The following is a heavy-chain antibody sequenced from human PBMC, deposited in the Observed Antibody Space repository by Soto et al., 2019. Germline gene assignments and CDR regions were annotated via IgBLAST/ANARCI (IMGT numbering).Heavy chain of an antibody. V-gene: IGHV3-23*01. Sequence: GGSLRLSCAASGFTFSNYAMSWVRQAPGKGLEWVSTISGSGGSTYFADSVKGRVTVSRDTSKNTLYLQMNSLRAEDTAIYYCAKADIAAAGHYFDYWGQGTLVTVSS. CDR1: GFTFSNYA. CDR2: ISGSGGST. D-gene: IGHD6-13*01. J-gene: IGHJ4*02. CDR3: AKADIAAAGHYFDY.